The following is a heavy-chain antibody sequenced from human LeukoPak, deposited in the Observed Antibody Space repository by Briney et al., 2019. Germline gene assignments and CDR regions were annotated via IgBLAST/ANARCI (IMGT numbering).Heavy chain of an antibody. CDR2: ISTTGAGT. CDR3: TTERVVPYPPAVYYFDY. J-gene: IGHJ4*02. D-gene: IGHD3-3*01. V-gene: IGHV3-23*01. Sequence: GGSLRLSCAASGFTFSNYGMSWVRQAPGKGLEWVSAISTTGAGTYYADSVQGRFTISRDNSKNTLYLQLNSLKTEDTAVYYCTTERVVPYPPAVYYFDYWGQGTLVTVSS. CDR1: GFTFSNYG.